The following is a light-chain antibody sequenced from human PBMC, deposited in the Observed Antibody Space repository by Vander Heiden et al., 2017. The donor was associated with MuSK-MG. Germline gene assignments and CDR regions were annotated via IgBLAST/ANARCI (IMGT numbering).Light chain of an antibody. J-gene: IGKJ1*01. CDR1: QSINNW. Sequence: DIQMTQSPSTLSASVGHRVTITCRASQSINNWLAWYQQKPGKAPKLLIYKASSLESGVPSRFSGSGSGTEFTLTISSLQRDDFATYYCQQYNTYSTFGQGTKVEIK. CDR2: KAS. V-gene: IGKV1-5*03. CDR3: QQYNTYST.